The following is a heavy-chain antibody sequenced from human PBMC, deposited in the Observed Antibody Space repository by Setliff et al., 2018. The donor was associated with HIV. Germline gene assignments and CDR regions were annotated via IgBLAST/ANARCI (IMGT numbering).Heavy chain of an antibody. CDR1: GGSISSYH. J-gene: IGHJ5*02. CDR3: ARDRLPAEVAVSGDWFDP. CDR2: IYNSGSA. V-gene: IGHV4-59*01. Sequence: SETLSLTCTVSGGSISSYHWSWTRQPPGKGLEWIGYIYNSGSADYNPSLKSRVTIAVDRSKNQFSLNLSSVTAADTAVYYCARDRLPAEVAVSGDWFDPWGQGTLVTVS. D-gene: IGHD5-12*01.